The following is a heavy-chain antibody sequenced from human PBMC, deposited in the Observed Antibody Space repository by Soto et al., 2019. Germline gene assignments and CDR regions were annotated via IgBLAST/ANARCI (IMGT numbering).Heavy chain of an antibody. Sequence: EVHLVESGGGLVQPGGSLRLSCAASGFSFSTYDMNWVRQAPGKALEWVSYISGGSSRIFYADSVKGRFTISRDNSKKSLYGQKESLSDEDTGVYSSASGIYGGWSTLTVYFFNAIAVWGQGTPVTASS. CDR3: ASGIYGGWSTLTVYFFNAIAV. CDR2: ISGGSSRI. V-gene: IGHV3-48*02. D-gene: IGHD4-17*01. CDR1: GFSFSTYD. J-gene: IGHJ6*01.